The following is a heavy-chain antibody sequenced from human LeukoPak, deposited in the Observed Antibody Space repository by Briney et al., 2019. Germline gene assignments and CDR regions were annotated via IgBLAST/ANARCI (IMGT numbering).Heavy chain of an antibody. Sequence: PGGSLRLSCATSGFTFSTYGMHWIRQAPGKGLEWVAVISSDGSSKSYADSVKGRFTISRDNSKNTLYLQMNSLRVEDTAVYSCAKEGSNCGGNCLWYFDVWGRGTLVTVSS. CDR3: AKEGSNCGGNCLWYFDV. J-gene: IGHJ2*01. CDR1: GFTFSTYG. CDR2: ISSDGSSK. D-gene: IGHD2-21*02. V-gene: IGHV3-30*18.